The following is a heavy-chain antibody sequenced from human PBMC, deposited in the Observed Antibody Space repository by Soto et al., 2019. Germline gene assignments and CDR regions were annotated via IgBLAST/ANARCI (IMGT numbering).Heavy chain of an antibody. CDR1: GFGFDEYG. J-gene: IGHJ4*02. CDR3: ARDHRWGYEYGDYGDS. V-gene: IGHV3-20*04. Sequence: EVYLVESGGGVVRPGGSLRLSCAASGFGFDEYGMSWVRQGPGKGLEWVSGINRRGDSTGYADSVKGRFTISRDNAKNSLYLQMNGLRVEDTAFYYCARDHRWGYEYGDYGDSWGQGTLVTVSS. CDR2: INRRGDST. D-gene: IGHD4-17*01.